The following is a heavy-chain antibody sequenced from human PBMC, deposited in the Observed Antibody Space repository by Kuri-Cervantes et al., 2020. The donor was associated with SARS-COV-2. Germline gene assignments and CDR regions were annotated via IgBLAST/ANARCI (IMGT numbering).Heavy chain of an antibody. CDR3: ARGLFAVIPSPILGLGRHYFAFHMDV. J-gene: IGHJ6*02. CDR1: GGSLNDNY. CDR2: IIQSGDT. Sequence: SETLTPTCAVLGGSLNDNYSGWIRQSPGKGLGWMGEIIQSGDTNYTPSRKSPSTISVDTSKNQFSLKIGSVTAADTGRYYCARGLFAVIPSPILGLGRHYFAFHMDVWGPGTTVTVSS. D-gene: IGHD3-16*01. V-gene: IGHV4-34*01.